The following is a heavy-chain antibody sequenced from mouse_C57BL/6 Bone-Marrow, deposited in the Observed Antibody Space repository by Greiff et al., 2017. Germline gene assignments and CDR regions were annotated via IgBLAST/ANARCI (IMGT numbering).Heavy chain of an antibody. CDR2: IDPSDSYT. CDR3: ARWWSYYFDY. D-gene: IGHD1-1*02. Sequence: QVQLQQPGAELVRPGTSVKLSCKASGYTFTSYWMPWVKQRPGQGLEWIGVIDPSDSYTNYNQKFKGKATLTVDTSSSTAYMQLSSLTSEDSAVYYCARWWSYYFDYWGQGTTLTVSS. J-gene: IGHJ2*01. CDR1: GYTFTSYW. V-gene: IGHV1-59*01.